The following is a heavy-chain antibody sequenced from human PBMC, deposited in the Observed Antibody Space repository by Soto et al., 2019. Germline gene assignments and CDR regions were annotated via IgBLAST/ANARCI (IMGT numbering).Heavy chain of an antibody. V-gene: IGHV4-30-2*06. D-gene: IGHD6-6*01. CDR2: IYHSGST. Sequence: QLQLQESGSGLVKPSQTLSLTCSVSGGTITSGRSSWNWIRQSPGKGLEWIAYIYHSGSTYYNPALKSRVTISVDRSENQFSLKLTSVTAADTAVYYCVRESVASGPNDFDTWGPGTLVTVSS. J-gene: IGHJ5*02. CDR3: VRESVASGPNDFDT. CDR1: GGTITSGRSS.